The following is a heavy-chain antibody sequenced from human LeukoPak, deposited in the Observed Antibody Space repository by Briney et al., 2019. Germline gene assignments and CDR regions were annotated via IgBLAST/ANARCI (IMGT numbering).Heavy chain of an antibody. CDR3: ASRGYSSSYWFDP. CDR1: GFTFSGSA. J-gene: IGHJ5*02. D-gene: IGHD6-13*01. Sequence: PGGSLRLSCAASGFTFSGSAMNWVRQAPGKGLEWVSSISSSSSYIYYADSVEGRFTISRDNAKNSLYLQMNSLRAEDTAVYYCASRGYSSSYWFDPWGQGTLVTVSS. V-gene: IGHV3-21*01. CDR2: ISSSSSYI.